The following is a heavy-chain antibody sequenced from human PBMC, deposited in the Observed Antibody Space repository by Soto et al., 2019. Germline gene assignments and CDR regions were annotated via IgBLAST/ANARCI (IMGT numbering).Heavy chain of an antibody. CDR3: AKTIVAASGYYFDH. CDR2: ISGGSSYT. J-gene: IGHJ4*02. D-gene: IGHD2-21*01. Sequence: QVHLVESGGGLVKPGGSLRLSCAASGFRFGDSYISWIRQAPGKGLEWVSYISGGSSYTNYADSAEGRFTTSRDNAKGLMFLQMNSLRADDTAVYYCAKTIVAASGYYFDHWGQGNMVTVSS. V-gene: IGHV3-11*06. CDR1: GFRFGDSY.